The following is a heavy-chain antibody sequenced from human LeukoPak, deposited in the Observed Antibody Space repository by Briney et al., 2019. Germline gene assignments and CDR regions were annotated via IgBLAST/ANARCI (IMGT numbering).Heavy chain of an antibody. Sequence: GGSLRLSCAASGFTFSSYSMNWVRQAPGKGLEWVSSISSSSSYIYYADSVKGRFTISRDNAKNSLYLQMNSLRAEDTAVYYCAIHDYGDYGGWGQNLVVDYWGQGTLVTVSS. CDR3: AIHDYGDYGGWGQNLVVDY. V-gene: IGHV3-21*01. J-gene: IGHJ4*02. CDR2: ISSSSSYI. D-gene: IGHD4-17*01. CDR1: GFTFSSYS.